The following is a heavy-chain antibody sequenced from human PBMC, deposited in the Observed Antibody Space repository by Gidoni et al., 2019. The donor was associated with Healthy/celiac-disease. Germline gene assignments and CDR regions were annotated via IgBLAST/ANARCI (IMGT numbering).Heavy chain of an antibody. CDR3: AISRDAYDTSGHDAFDI. CDR2: INPSGGST. V-gene: IGHV1-46*01. Sequence: QVQLVQSGAEVKKPGASVKVSCKASGYTFTSYYMHWVRQAPGQGLEWMGIINPSGGSTSYAQKFQGRVTMTRDTSTSTVYMELSSLRSEDTAVYYCAISRDAYDTSGHDAFDIWGQGTMVTVSS. D-gene: IGHD5-12*01. CDR1: GYTFTSYY. J-gene: IGHJ3*02.